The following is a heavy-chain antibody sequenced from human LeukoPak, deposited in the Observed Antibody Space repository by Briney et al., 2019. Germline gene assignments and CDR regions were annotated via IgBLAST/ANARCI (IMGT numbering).Heavy chain of an antibody. Sequence: SETLSLTCTVSGGSISSSIYYWGWIRQPPGKGLEWIGNMYYSGSTNYNPSLKSRVTISVDTSKNQFSLKLSSVTAADTAVYYCARGYCSGGSCYSYYYYNYMDVWGKGTTVTVSS. V-gene: IGHV4-39*07. D-gene: IGHD2-15*01. J-gene: IGHJ6*03. CDR3: ARGYCSGGSCYSYYYYNYMDV. CDR1: GGSISSSIYY. CDR2: MYYSGST.